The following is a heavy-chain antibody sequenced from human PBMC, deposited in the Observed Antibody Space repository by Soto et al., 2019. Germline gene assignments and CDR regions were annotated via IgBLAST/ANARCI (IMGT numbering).Heavy chain of an antibody. CDR2: IYYSGST. CDR1: GGSISSGGYY. V-gene: IGHV4-31*03. J-gene: IGHJ5*02. D-gene: IGHD2-2*01. CDR3: ARDRAVPAAKEVGELKYNWFDP. Sequence: QVQLQESGPGLVKPSQTLSLTCTVSGGSISSGGYYWSWIRQHPGKGLEWIGYIYYSGSTYYNPSLKSRVTISVDTSKNQFSLKLSSVTAADTAVYYCARDRAVPAAKEVGELKYNWFDPWGQGTLVTVSS.